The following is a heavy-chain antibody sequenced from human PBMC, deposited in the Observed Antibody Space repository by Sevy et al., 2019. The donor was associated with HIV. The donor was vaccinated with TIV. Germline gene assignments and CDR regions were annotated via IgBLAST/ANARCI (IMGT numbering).Heavy chain of an antibody. CDR1: GFTFSNYA. J-gene: IGHJ4*02. CDR3: ARKYDSSGYFDY. D-gene: IGHD3-22*01. CDR2: ISGSGGSGDKT. V-gene: IGHV3-23*01. Sequence: GGSLRLSCAASGFTFSNYAMNWVRQAPGKRLEWVSGISGSGGSGDKTNYADSVKGRFTISRDDSKNSLYLQLNSLRAEDTAIYYCARKYDSSGYFDYSGQGTLVTVSS.